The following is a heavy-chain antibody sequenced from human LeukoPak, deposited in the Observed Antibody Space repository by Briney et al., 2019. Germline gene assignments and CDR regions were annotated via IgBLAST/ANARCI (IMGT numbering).Heavy chain of an antibody. J-gene: IGHJ1*01. CDR1: GYTFTSYY. D-gene: IGHD6-13*01. CDR2: INPSGGST. Sequence: ASVTVSCTASGYTFTSYYMHWVRQAPGQGLEWMGIINPSGGSTSYAQKFQGRVTMTRDTSTSAVYMELSSLRSEDTAVYYCARAVEAAAGAEYFQHWGQGTLVTVSS. V-gene: IGHV1-46*01. CDR3: ARAVEAAAGAEYFQH.